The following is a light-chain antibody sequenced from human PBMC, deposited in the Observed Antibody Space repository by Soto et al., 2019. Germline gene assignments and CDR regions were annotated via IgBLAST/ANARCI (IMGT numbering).Light chain of an antibody. V-gene: IGKV3-20*01. CDR1: QTVSSS. J-gene: IGKJ1*01. CDR2: GAS. CDR3: QQYDDSMT. Sequence: EIVLTQSPATLSLSPGERATLSCRASQTVSSSLAWYQQKPGQAPRLLIYGASSRATGIPDRFSGSGSGTDFTLTISRLEPEDFAVYYCQQYDDSMTFGQGTKVDIK.